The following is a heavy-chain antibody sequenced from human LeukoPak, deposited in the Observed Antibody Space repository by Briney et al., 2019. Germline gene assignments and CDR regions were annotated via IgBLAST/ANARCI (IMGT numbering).Heavy chain of an antibody. D-gene: IGHD3-10*01. CDR2: FSYSGNT. CDR1: PVSIRRHF. Sequence: PSETLSLTCSVSPVSIRRHFWIWIRRSPGKELEYIGRFSYSGNTDYNPSLKGRVSISADTSKNQFFLRLIYVTAADTAIYYCARDGEGDEGWDYWGQGTLVTVSS. CDR3: ARDGEGDEGWDY. J-gene: IGHJ4*02. V-gene: IGHV4-59*11.